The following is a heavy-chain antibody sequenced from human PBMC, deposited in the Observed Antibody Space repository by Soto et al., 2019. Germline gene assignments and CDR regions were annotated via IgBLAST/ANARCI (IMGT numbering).Heavy chain of an antibody. CDR1: GFTFSSYA. CDR3: AGLMGDAFDI. D-gene: IGHD2-8*01. J-gene: IGHJ3*02. Sequence: VGSLRLSCAASGFTFSSYAMHWVRQAPGKGLEWVAVISYDGSNKYYADSVKGRFTISRDNSKNTLYLQMNSLRAEDTAVYYCAGLMGDAFDIWGQGTMVTVSS. CDR2: ISYDGSNK. V-gene: IGHV3-30-3*01.